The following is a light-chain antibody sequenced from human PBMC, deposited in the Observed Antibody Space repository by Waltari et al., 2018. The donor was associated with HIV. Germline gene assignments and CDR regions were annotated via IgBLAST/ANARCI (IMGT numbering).Light chain of an antibody. CDR2: GAS. J-gene: IGKJ3*01. CDR1: QSVNNRY. Sequence: EIVLTQSPGTLSLSPGERATLSCRASQSVNNRYIAWYQQKPGQTPRLLMYGASSRATGIPDRFSGSGSGTDFTITISRLEPEDFAVYYCQQYDTPPFTFGPGTKVDIK. CDR3: QQYDTPPFT. V-gene: IGKV3-20*01.